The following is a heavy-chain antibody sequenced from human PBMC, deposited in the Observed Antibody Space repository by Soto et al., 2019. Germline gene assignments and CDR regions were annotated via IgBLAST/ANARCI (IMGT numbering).Heavy chain of an antibody. V-gene: IGHV4-59*01. D-gene: IGHD6-6*01. J-gene: IGHJ4*02. CDR1: GDSISSYY. CDR3: ATERISARLLDY. Sequence: PSETLSLTCTVSGDSISSYYWSCIRQPPGNGLEWIGYISYSWSTSYNPSLKSRVTISIDTSKNQFSLNLYSLTAADTAVYFCATERISARLLDYWGRGTLVTVSS. CDR2: ISYSWST.